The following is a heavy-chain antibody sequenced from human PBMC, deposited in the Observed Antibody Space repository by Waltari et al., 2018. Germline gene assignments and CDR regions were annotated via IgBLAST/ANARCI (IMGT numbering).Heavy chain of an antibody. CDR3: ARDNRYSLHYFDY. CDR1: GGPFSSND. Sequence: QVQLVQSGAEVKKPGSSVKVSCKASGGPFSSNDKSWVRKAPGQGLEWMGGIIPIFGTANYAQKFQGRVTITADKSTSTAYMELSSLRSEDTAVYYCARDNRYSLHYFDYWGQGTLVTVSS. CDR2: IIPIFGTA. V-gene: IGHV1-69*14. J-gene: IGHJ4*02. D-gene: IGHD5-18*01.